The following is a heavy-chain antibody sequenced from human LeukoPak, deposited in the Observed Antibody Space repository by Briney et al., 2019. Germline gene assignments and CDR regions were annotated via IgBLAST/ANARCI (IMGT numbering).Heavy chain of an antibody. D-gene: IGHD5-18*01. CDR1: GYISTAYG. CDR3: ARDVDTAMAYDY. V-gene: IGHV1-18*04. J-gene: IGHJ4*02. CDR2: ISVYDGDT. Sequence: GASVKVSCKVSGYISTAYGFSWVRQAPGQGLEWMGWISVYDGDTNFAQRLQGRVTITRDTSASTAYMELSSLRSEDTAVYYCARDVDTAMAYDYWGQGTLVTVSS.